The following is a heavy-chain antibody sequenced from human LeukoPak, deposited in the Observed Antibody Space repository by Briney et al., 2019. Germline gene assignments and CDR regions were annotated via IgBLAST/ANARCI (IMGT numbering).Heavy chain of an antibody. V-gene: IGHV4-34*01. CDR1: GGSFSGYY. Sequence: SETLSLTCAVSGGSFSGYYWSWIRQPPGEGLEWIGEINHSGSTNYNPSLKSRVTISVDTSKNQFSLKLSSVTAADTAVYYCARAAPITIFGVVIGFDPWGQGTLVTVSS. CDR3: ARAAPITIFGVVIGFDP. CDR2: INHSGST. J-gene: IGHJ5*02. D-gene: IGHD3-3*01.